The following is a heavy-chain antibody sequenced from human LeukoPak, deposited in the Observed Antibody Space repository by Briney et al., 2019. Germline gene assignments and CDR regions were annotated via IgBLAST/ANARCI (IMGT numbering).Heavy chain of an antibody. CDR3: ARHSGTIFGVVHHYYYYGMDV. Sequence: SETLSLTCTVSGGSISSYYWSWIRQPPGKGLEWIGYIYYSGSTNYNPSLKSRVTISVDTSKNQFSLKLSSVTAADTAVYYCARHSGTIFGVVHHYYYYGMDVWSQGTTVTVPS. V-gene: IGHV4-59*08. J-gene: IGHJ6*02. CDR2: IYYSGST. CDR1: GGSISSYY. D-gene: IGHD3-3*01.